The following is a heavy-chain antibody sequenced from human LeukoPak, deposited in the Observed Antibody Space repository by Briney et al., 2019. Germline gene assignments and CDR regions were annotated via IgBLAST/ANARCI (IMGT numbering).Heavy chain of an antibody. CDR1: GFTFSNLV. CDR3: ARDRYYYDSSGYGRAIDY. V-gene: IGHV3-30*04. CDR2: ISYDGSNI. Sequence: GGSLRLSCAASGFTFSNLVMHWVRQTPGKGLEWVAVISYDGSNIYYRDSVKGRFTISRDNAKNSLYLQMNSLRAEDTAVYYCARDRYYYDSSGYGRAIDYWGQGTLVTVSS. J-gene: IGHJ4*02. D-gene: IGHD3-22*01.